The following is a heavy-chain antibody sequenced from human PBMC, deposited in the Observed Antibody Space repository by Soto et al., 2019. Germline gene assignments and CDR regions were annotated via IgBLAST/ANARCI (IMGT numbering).Heavy chain of an antibody. V-gene: IGHV3-64D*06. Sequence: GGSLRLSCSASGFTFSSYAMHWVRQAPGKGLEYVSAISSNGGSTYYADSVKGRFTISRDNSKNTLYLQMSSLRAEDTAVYYCVKDRRSSWYNYYYYGMDVWGQGTTVTVPS. CDR1: GFTFSSYA. D-gene: IGHD6-13*01. CDR3: VKDRRSSWYNYYYYGMDV. CDR2: ISSNGGST. J-gene: IGHJ6*02.